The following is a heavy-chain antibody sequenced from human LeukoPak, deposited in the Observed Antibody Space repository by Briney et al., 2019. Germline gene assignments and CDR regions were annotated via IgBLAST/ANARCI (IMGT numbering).Heavy chain of an antibody. CDR3: ARRGRQRITMVRGVITAFDY. V-gene: IGHV4-38-2*02. Sequence: SETLSLTCTVSGYSISSGYYWGWIRQPPGKGLEWIGSIYHSGSTYYNPSLKSRVTISVDTSKNQFSLKLSSVTAADTAVYYCARRGRQRITMVRGVITAFDYWGQGTLVTVSS. CDR1: GYSISSGYY. J-gene: IGHJ4*02. CDR2: IYHSGST. D-gene: IGHD3-10*01.